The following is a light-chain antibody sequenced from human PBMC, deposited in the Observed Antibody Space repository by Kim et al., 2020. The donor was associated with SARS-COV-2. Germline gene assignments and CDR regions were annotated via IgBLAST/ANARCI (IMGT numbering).Light chain of an antibody. J-gene: IGKJ2*03. V-gene: IGKV3-15*01. CDR3: QPYNDWALYC. CDR1: QSLSSN. Sequence: ERALTQSPATLSVSPGERATLSCRASQSLSSNLAWYQEKPGQAPRLLIYGASTRATGIPARFSGSGSGTEFTLTISSLQSEDFAVYYCQPYNDWALYCFGQGPKLEI. CDR2: GAS.